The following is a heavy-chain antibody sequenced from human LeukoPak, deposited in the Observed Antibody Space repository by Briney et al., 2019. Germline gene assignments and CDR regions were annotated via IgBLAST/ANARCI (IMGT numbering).Heavy chain of an antibody. J-gene: IGHJ4*02. V-gene: IGHV4-30-4*01. CDR2: IYYSGST. Sequence: SQTLSLTCTVSGGSISSGDYYWSWIRQPPGEGLEWIGYIYYSGSTYYNPSLKSRVTISVDTSKNQFSLKLSSVTAADTAVYYCARHCSGGSCYSDFDCWGQGTLVTVSS. CDR1: GGSISSGDYY. D-gene: IGHD2-15*01. CDR3: ARHCSGGSCYSDFDC.